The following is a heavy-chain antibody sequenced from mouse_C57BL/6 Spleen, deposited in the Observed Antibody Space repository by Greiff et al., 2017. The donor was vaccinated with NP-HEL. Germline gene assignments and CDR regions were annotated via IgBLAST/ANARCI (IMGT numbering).Heavy chain of an antibody. V-gene: IGHV1-80*01. J-gene: IGHJ4*01. D-gene: IGHD2-5*01. CDR3: ARSGSNYVMDY. CDR1: GYAFSSYW. Sequence: QVQLQQSGAELVKPGASVKISCKASGYAFSSYWMNWVKQRPGKGLERIGQIYPGDGDTNYNGKFKGKATLTADKSSSTAYMQLSSLTSEDSAVYFCARSGSNYVMDYWGQGTSVTVSS. CDR2: IYPGDGDT.